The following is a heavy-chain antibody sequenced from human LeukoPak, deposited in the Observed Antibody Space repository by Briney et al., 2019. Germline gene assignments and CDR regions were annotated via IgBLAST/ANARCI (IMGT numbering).Heavy chain of an antibody. Sequence: PSETLSLTCAVYGGSFSGYYWSWIRQPPGKGLEWIGEINHSGSTNYNPSLKSRVTISVDTSKNQFSLKLSSVTAADTAVYYCARGLMVVKGAFDIWGQGRMVTVSS. V-gene: IGHV4-34*01. J-gene: IGHJ3*02. CDR2: INHSGST. D-gene: IGHD4/OR15-4a*01. CDR1: GGSFSGYY. CDR3: ARGLMVVKGAFDI.